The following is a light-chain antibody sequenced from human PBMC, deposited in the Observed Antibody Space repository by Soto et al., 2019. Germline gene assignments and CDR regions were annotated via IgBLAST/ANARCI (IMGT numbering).Light chain of an antibody. Sequence: EIVVTQSPATLSVSPGERATLSCRASQSVENNFAWYQQKPGQAPRLLIFATSTRSTGVPARFSGSGSGTELTLTISSLQSEDFAVYYCQQYGDWPLTFGGGAKVEIE. CDR2: ATS. J-gene: IGKJ4*01. CDR1: QSVENN. CDR3: QQYGDWPLT. V-gene: IGKV3-15*01.